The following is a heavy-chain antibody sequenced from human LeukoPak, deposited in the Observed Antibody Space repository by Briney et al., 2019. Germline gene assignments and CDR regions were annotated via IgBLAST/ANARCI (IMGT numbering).Heavy chain of an antibody. J-gene: IGHJ4*02. V-gene: IGHV3-30*11. CDR2: ISYDGSNK. D-gene: IGHD3-22*01. CDR3: ASGVVVITLKY. CDR1: GFTFSSYA. Sequence: PGGSPRLSCAASGFTFSSYAMHWVRQAPGKGLGRVAVISYDGSNKYYADSVKGGLTISRDNSKNTLYLQMNSLRAEDTAVYYCASGVVVITLKYWGQGTLVTVSS.